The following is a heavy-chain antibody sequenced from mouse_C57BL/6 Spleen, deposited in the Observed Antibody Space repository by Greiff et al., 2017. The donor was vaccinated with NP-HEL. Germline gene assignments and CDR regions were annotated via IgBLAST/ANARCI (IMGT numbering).Heavy chain of an antibody. Sequence: EVNVVESGGGLVKPGGSLKLSCAASGFTFSSYAMSWVRQTPEKRLEWVATISDGGSYTYYPDNVKGRFTISRDNAKNNLYLQMRHLKSEDTAMYYCARDGGYGNYFDYWGQGTTLTVSA. CDR2: ISDGGSYT. D-gene: IGHD2-1*01. J-gene: IGHJ2*01. V-gene: IGHV5-4*01. CDR1: GFTFSSYA. CDR3: ARDGGYGNYFDY.